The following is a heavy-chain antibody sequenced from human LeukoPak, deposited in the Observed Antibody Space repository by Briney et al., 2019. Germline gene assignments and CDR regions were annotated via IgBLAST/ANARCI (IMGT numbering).Heavy chain of an antibody. J-gene: IGHJ4*02. Sequence: SETLSLTCTVSGGSISDGYWSWIRQPPGRGLEWIGYVYTSGSTKYSPSLTSRVTISVDTSKSQFALKLSSVTAADTAVYFCAKSYFDYSTYYSYYFNLWGQGALVTVSS. V-gene: IGHV4-4*09. CDR2: VYTSGST. D-gene: IGHD4-11*01. CDR1: GGSISDGY. CDR3: AKSYFDYSTYYSYYFNL.